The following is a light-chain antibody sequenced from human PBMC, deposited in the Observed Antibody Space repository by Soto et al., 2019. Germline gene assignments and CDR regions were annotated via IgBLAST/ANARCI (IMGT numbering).Light chain of an antibody. CDR1: QSVSSSY. CDR3: QQYGGSPPYT. CDR2: GAS. Sequence: EIVLTQSPGTLSLSPGERVTLSCRASQSVSSSYLAWYQQKPAQAPRLLIYGASNRATSIPDMFSGSGSGTAVTLTISRLEPEDLAVYYCQQYGGSPPYTFGQGTKLEIK. V-gene: IGKV3-20*01. J-gene: IGKJ2*01.